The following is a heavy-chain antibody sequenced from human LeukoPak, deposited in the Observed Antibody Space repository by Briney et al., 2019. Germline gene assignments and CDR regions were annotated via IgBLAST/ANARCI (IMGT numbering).Heavy chain of an antibody. Sequence: ASVKVSCKASGYTFTSYYMHWVRQAPGQGLEWMGIINPSGGSTSYAQKFQGRVTMTRDTSKNQFSLKLSSVTAADTALYYCARRNLYYDILTEADAFDIWGQGTMVTVSS. V-gene: IGHV1-46*01. CDR1: GYTFTSYY. J-gene: IGHJ3*02. D-gene: IGHD3-9*01. CDR2: INPSGGST. CDR3: ARRNLYYDILTEADAFDI.